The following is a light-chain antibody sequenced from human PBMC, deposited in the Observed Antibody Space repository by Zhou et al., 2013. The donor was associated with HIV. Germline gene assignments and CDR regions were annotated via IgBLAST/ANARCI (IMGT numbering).Light chain of an antibody. V-gene: IGKV2-29*03. J-gene: IGKJ1*01. CDR2: EVS. CDR1: QSLLNSDGKTY. CDR3: MQGTHLPPT. Sequence: VMTQSPLSLSVTPGQPASMSCKSSQSLLNSDGKTYLYWFLQKSRQPPQLLIYEVSSRFSGVPDRFSGSGSGTDFTLKISRVEADDAGTYYCMQGTHLPPTFGQGTKVEIK.